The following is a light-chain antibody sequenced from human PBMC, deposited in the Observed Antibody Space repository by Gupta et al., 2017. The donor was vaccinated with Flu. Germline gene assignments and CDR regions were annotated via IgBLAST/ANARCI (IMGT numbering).Light chain of an antibody. CDR1: SSDVGSYNL. CDR3: CSYSASSSTV. Sequence: QSALTQPASVSGSPGQSITISCTGTSSDVGSYNLVSWYQQHPGKAPKLIICEVSNRTSGIANRFSGSKAGSTASLTISGRQVEDDADYYCCSYSASSSTVFGTGTKVTVL. V-gene: IGLV2-23*02. CDR2: EVS. J-gene: IGLJ1*01.